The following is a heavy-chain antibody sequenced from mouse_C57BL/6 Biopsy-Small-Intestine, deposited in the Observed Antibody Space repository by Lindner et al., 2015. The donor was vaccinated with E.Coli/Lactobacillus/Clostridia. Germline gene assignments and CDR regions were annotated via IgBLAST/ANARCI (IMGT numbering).Heavy chain of an antibody. CDR3: ARQDDYDYFDY. V-gene: IGHV5-6*01. CDR1: GFTFSSYG. Sequence: VQLQESGGDLVKPGGSLKLSCAASGFTFSSYGMSWVRQTPDKRLEWVATISSGGTYTYYPDSVKGRFAISRDNAKNSLYLQMSSLKSEDTAMYYCARQDDYDYFDYWGQGTTLTVSS. CDR2: ISSGGTYT. D-gene: IGHD2-4*01. J-gene: IGHJ2*01.